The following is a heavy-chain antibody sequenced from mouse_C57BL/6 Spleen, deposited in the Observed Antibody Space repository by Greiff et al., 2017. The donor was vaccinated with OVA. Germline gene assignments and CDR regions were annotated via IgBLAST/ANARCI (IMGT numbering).Heavy chain of an antibody. J-gene: IGHJ2*01. V-gene: IGHV2-2*01. Sequence: QVHVKQSGPGLVQPSQSLSITCTVSGFSLTSYGVHWVRQSPGKGLEWLGVIWSGGSTDYNAAFISRLSISKDNSKSQVFFKMNSLQADDTAIYDCARNYNDGYYLFDYWGQGTTLTVSS. D-gene: IGHD2-3*01. CDR3: ARNYNDGYYLFDY. CDR2: IWSGGST. CDR1: GFSLTSYG.